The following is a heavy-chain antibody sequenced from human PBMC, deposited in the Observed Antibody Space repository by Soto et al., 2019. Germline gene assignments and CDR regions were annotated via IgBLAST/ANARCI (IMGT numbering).Heavy chain of an antibody. Sequence: EVQLLESGGGLVQPGESLRLSCAASGFTFISYAMRWVRQAPGKGLEWVSAISGSGGSTYYADSVKGRFTISRDNSKNTLYLQMNSLRAEDTAVYYCARRGSGSYYDYWGQGTLVTVSS. D-gene: IGHD1-26*01. CDR2: ISGSGGST. CDR1: GFTFISYA. V-gene: IGHV3-23*01. J-gene: IGHJ4*02. CDR3: ARRGSGSYYDY.